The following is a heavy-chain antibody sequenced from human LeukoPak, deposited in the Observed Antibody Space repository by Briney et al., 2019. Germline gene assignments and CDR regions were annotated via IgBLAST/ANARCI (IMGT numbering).Heavy chain of an antibody. V-gene: IGHV1-69*05. D-gene: IGHD2-21*01. CDR3: ARAMLIRRSVFDY. CDR1: GGTFSSYA. J-gene: IGHJ4*02. Sequence: SVKVSCKASGGTFSSYAISWVRQAPGQGLEWMGRIIPIFGTANYAQKFQGRVTITTDGSTSTAYMELSSLRSEDTAVYYCARAMLIRRSVFDYWGQGTLVTVSS. CDR2: IIPIFGTA.